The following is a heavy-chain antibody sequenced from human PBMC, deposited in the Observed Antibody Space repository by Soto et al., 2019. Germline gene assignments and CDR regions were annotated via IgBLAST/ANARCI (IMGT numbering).Heavy chain of an antibody. CDR2: IYPGDSDT. CDR1: GYSFTSYW. D-gene: IGHD4-17*01. Sequence: PGESLKISCKGSGYSFTSYWIGWVRQMPGKGLEWMGIIYPGDSDTRYSPSFQGQVTISADKSISTAYLQWSSLKASDTAMYYCARGPTYGDYVLGVDYWGQGTLVTVSS. J-gene: IGHJ4*02. V-gene: IGHV5-51*01. CDR3: ARGPTYGDYVLGVDY.